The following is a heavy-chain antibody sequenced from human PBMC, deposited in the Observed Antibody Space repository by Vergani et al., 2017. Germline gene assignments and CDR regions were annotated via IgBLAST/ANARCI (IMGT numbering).Heavy chain of an antibody. V-gene: IGHV3-30*01. Sequence: QVQLVESGGGVVQPGRSLRLSCAASGFTFSSYAMHWVRQAPGKGLEWVAVISYDGSNKYYADSVKGRFTISRDNSKNTLYLQMNSLRAEDTAVYYCARVSGGRSIAALDDAFDVWGQGTMVTVSS. J-gene: IGHJ3*01. CDR2: ISYDGSNK. D-gene: IGHD6-6*01. CDR3: ARVSGGRSIAALDDAFDV. CDR1: GFTFSSYA.